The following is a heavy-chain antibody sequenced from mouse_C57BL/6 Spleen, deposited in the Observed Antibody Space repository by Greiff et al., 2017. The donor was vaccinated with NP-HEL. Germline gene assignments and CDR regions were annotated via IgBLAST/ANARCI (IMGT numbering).Heavy chain of an antibody. D-gene: IGHD1-1*01. CDR3: ARTLYYGSSYRWYFDV. CDR2: INPNNGGT. CDR1: GYTFTDYY. Sequence: EVQLQQSGPELVKPGASVKISCKASGYTFTDYYMNWVKQSHGKSLEWIGDINPNNGGTSYNQKFKGKATLTVDKSSSTAYMELRSLTSEDSAVYYCARTLYYGSSYRWYFDVWGTGTTVTVSS. J-gene: IGHJ1*03. V-gene: IGHV1-26*01.